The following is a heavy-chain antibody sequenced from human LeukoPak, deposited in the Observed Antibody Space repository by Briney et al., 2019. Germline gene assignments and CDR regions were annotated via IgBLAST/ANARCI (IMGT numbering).Heavy chain of an antibody. CDR2: ISGSGGSI. CDR1: EFTFSTYA. J-gene: IGHJ4*02. V-gene: IGHV3-23*01. D-gene: IGHD2-2*01. CDR3: AKSSNIVIVAAAIF. Sequence: GGSLRLSCAASEFTFSTYAMSWVRQAPGKGLEWVSGISGSGGSIYYADSVKGRFTISRDNSKNTVYLQMNSLRAEDTAVYYCAKSSNIVIVAAAIFWGQGTLVTVPS.